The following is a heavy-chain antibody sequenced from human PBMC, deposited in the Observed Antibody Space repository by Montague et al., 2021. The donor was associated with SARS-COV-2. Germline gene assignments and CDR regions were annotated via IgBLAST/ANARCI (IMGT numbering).Heavy chain of an antibody. J-gene: IGHJ4*02. CDR2: INHSGTT. V-gene: IGHV4-34*01. CDR3: ARWDPQTLTLIGLRGKSASDY. Sequence: SETLSLTCAVYGGSFSGYYWTWIRQSPGKGLEWIAEINHSGTTNXSFNPSLRSRVTISVGTSKSQFSLKLSSVTAADTGVYYCARWDPQTLTLIGLRGKSASDYWGQGTLVTVSS. CDR1: GGSFSGYY. D-gene: IGHD4-23*01.